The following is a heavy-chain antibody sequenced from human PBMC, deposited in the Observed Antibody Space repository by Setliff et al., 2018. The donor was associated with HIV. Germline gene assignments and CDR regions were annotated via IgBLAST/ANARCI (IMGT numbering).Heavy chain of an antibody. CDR2: IYSGGNT. V-gene: IGHV4-39*07. Sequence: SETLSLTCTVSGGSISSNNYYWGWVRQPPGKGLEWIGSIYSGGNTYYNPSLKSRVTMSVDTSTSRLSLKVHSVTAADTAVYYCARAPTVVTLLDYWGNGTTVTVSS. J-gene: IGHJ6*04. CDR1: GGSISSNNYY. D-gene: IGHD4-17*01. CDR3: ARAPTVVTLLDY.